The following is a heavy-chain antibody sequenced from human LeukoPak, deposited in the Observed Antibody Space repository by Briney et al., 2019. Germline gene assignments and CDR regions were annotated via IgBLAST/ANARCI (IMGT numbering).Heavy chain of an antibody. D-gene: IGHD6-19*01. CDR1: GGSISSYH. CDR3: ARGMYSSAWSFDY. V-gene: IGHV4-4*07. J-gene: IGHJ4*02. Sequence: PSETLSLTCTVSGGSISSYHWSWIRQPAGKGLEWIGRIYTSESTNYNPSLKSRVTMSVDTSKNQFSLNLNSVTAADTAVYYCARGMYSSAWSFDYWGQGTLVTVSS. CDR2: IYTSEST.